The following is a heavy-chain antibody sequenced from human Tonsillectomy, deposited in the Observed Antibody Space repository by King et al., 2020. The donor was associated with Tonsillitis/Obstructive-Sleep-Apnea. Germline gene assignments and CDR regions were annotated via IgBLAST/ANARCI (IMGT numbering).Heavy chain of an antibody. V-gene: IGHV2-5*02. CDR1: GFSLNTRGVG. Sequence: ITLKESGPTLVKPPQTLTLTCTFSGFSLNTRGVGVGWIRQPPGKALEWLAVIYWDDDKRYSPSLKSRLTSTKDTSKNQVVLTMTNMYPVDTATYYCAHQGYCNSSTYYIVKIDWFDPWGQGTLVTVSS. CDR2: IYWDDDK. CDR3: AHQGYCNSSTYYIVKIDWFDP. J-gene: IGHJ5*02. D-gene: IGHD2-2*01.